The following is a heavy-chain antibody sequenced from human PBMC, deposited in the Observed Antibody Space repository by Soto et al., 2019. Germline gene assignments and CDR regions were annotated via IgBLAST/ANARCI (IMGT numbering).Heavy chain of an antibody. CDR3: ARSRNYYGSGSYLLKGWFDP. Sequence: QVQLVESGGGVVQPGRSLRLSCAASGFTFSSYGMHWVRQAPGKGLEWVAVIWHDGSNKYYADSVKGRFTISRDNSKNTLYLQMNSLRAEDTAVYYCARSRNYYGSGSYLLKGWFDPWGQGTLVTVSS. D-gene: IGHD3-10*01. J-gene: IGHJ5*02. CDR2: IWHDGSNK. V-gene: IGHV3-33*01. CDR1: GFTFSSYG.